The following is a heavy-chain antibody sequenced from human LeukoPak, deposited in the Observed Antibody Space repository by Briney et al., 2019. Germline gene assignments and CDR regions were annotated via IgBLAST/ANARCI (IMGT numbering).Heavy chain of an antibody. CDR1: GFTFSDYC. CDR3: ARVGNWNYEDY. V-gene: IGHV3-11*04. D-gene: IGHD1-7*01. CDR2: ISSSDSTI. J-gene: IGHJ4*02. Sequence: GGSLRLSCAASGFTFSDYCMSWIRQAPGKGLEWVSYISSSDSTIYSADSVKGRFTISRDNAKNSLYLQMNSLRAEDTAMYYCARVGNWNYEDYWGQGTLVTVSS.